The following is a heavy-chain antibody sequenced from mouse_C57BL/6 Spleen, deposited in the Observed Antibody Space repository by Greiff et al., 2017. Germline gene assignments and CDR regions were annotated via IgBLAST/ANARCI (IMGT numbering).Heavy chain of an antibody. CDR2: INPGSGGT. CDR1: GYAFTNYL. V-gene: IGHV1-54*01. CDR3: ARWGEKLAWFAY. D-gene: IGHD3-1*01. J-gene: IGHJ3*01. Sequence: QVHVKQSGAELVRPGTSVKVSCKASGYAFTNYLIEWVKQRPGQGLEWIGVINPGSGGTNYNEKFKGKATLTADKSSSTAYMQLSRLTSEDSAVYFCARWGEKLAWFAYWGQGTLVTVSA.